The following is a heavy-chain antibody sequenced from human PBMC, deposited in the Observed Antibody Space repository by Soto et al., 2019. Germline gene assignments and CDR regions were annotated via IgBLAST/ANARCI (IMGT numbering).Heavy chain of an antibody. J-gene: IGHJ4*01. CDR3: ARVRFGELV. V-gene: IGHV3-23*01. CDR1: GFTFSSYA. CDR2: IGVGGDDR. D-gene: IGHD3-10*01. Sequence: EVQLLESGGGLVQPGGSLRLSCAASGFTFSSYAMSWVRQAPGKGLEWVSIIGVGGDDRYYPESVKGRFTISRDNSRDTLYLEMNSLIDEDTAVYYCARVRFGELVWCHRTLVTVSS.